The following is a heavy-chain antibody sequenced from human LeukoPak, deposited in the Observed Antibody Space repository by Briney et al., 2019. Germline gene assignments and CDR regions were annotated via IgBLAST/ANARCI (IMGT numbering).Heavy chain of an antibody. Sequence: GGPLRLSCAASGFTVSSNYMSWVRQAPGKGLEWVSVIYSGGSTYYADSVKGRFTISRDNSKNTLYLQMNSLRAEDTAVYYCARVASGSYYYPFDYWGQGTLVTVSS. CDR3: ARVASGSYYYPFDY. J-gene: IGHJ4*02. V-gene: IGHV3-53*01. D-gene: IGHD1-26*01. CDR1: GFTVSSNY. CDR2: IYSGGST.